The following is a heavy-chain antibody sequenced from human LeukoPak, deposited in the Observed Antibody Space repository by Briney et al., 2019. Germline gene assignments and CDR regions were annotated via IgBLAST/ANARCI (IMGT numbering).Heavy chain of an antibody. CDR2: ISSSGSTI. V-gene: IGHV3-11*01. Sequence: GVSLRLSCAASGFTFSDYYMSWIRQAPGKGLEWVSYISSSGSTIYYAASVKGRFTISRDNAKNSLYLQMNSLRAEHTAVYYCARVAAAYYYYYGMDVWGQGTTVTVSS. D-gene: IGHD6-13*01. CDR1: GFTFSDYY. J-gene: IGHJ6*02. CDR3: ARVAAAYYYYYGMDV.